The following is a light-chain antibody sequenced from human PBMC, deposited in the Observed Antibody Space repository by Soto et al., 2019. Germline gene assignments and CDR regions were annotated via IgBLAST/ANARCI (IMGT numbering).Light chain of an antibody. CDR1: QSVSSGY. J-gene: IGKJ4*01. CDR2: GAS. CDR3: QEYGSSLLT. Sequence: EIVLTQSPDTLSLSPGERATLSCRASQSVSSGYLAWYPQKPGQAPRLLICGASSRATGIPDRFSGSGSGTDFTLTIRRLEPEDFAVYYCQEYGSSLLTFGGGTKVDI. V-gene: IGKV3-20*01.